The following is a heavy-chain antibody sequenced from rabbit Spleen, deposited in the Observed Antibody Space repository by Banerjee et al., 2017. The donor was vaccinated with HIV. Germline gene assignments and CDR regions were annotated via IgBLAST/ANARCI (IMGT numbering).Heavy chain of an antibody. CDR2: INAATAKP. CDR3: ARDSGSSFSSYGMDL. J-gene: IGHJ6*01. CDR1: GFSFSSSDY. D-gene: IGHD8-1*01. V-gene: IGHV1S40*01. Sequence: QSLEESGGDLVKPGASLTLTCTASGFSFSSSDYMCWVRQAPGKGLEWIACINAATAKPVYAAWAKGRFTISRTSSTTVTLRMTSLTAADTATYFCARDSGSSFSSYGMDLWGPGTLVTVS.